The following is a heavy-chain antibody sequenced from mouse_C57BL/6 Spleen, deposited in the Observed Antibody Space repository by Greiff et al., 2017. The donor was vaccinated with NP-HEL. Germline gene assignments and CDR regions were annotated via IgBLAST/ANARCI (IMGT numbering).Heavy chain of an antibody. J-gene: IGHJ3*01. Sequence: EVQGVESGGGLVKPGGSLTLSCEASGFTFSDYGMHWVRQAPEKGLEWVAYISSGISTSYYADTVKGRFTISRDNSKNTLFRQMTRLRSEDTAMYYCARLTGKAYWGQGTLVTVSA. D-gene: IGHD4-1*01. V-gene: IGHV5-17*01. CDR3: ARLTGKAY. CDR1: GFTFSDYG. CDR2: ISSGISTS.